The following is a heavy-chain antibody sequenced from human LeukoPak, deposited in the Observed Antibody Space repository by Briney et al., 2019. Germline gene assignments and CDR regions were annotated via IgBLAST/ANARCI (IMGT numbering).Heavy chain of an antibody. D-gene: IGHD6-6*01. CDR3: FIAARRNWFDP. V-gene: IGHV1-46*01. CDR1: GYTFTSYY. CDR2: INPSGGST. Sequence: ASVKVSCKASGYTFTSYYTHWVRQAPGQGLEWMGIINPSGGSTSYAQKFQGRVTMTRDMSTSTVYMELSSLRSEDTAVYYCFIAARRNWFDPWGQGTLVTVSS. J-gene: IGHJ5*02.